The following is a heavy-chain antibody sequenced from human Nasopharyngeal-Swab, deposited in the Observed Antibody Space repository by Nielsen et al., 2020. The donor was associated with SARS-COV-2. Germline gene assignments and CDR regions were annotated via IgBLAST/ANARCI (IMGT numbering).Heavy chain of an antibody. V-gene: IGHV4-61*09. CDR2: IFSSGST. J-gene: IGHJ3*02. CDR1: GGSISSGSHY. Sequence: SETLSLTCTVSGGSISSGSHYWNWIRQPAGKGLEWIGHIFSSGSTNYNPSLKSRVTMSVDTSKNQFSLNLSSVTAADTAVYYCARGHAFDIWGQGTMVTVSS. CDR3: ARGHAFDI.